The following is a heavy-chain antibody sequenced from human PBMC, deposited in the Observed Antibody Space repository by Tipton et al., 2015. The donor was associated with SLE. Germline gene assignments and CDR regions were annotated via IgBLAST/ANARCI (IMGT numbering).Heavy chain of an antibody. CDR3: ARRPDWGSEVRIPFDY. D-gene: IGHD7-27*01. J-gene: IGHJ4*02. V-gene: IGHV4-34*01. CDR1: GGSFSGYY. CDR2: INHSGST. Sequence: TLSLTCAVYGGSFSGYYWSWIRQPPGKGLEWIGEINHSGSTNYNPSLKSRVTISVDTSKNQFSLKLRSVTAADTAVYYCARRPDWGSEVRIPFDYWGQGTLVTVSS.